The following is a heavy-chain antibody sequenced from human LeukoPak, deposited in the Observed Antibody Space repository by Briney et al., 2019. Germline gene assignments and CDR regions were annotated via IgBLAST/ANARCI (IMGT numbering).Heavy chain of an antibody. CDR3: ATIAAAEFFAFDI. CDR2: MKGDGSEI. CDR1: GFTFSTYW. J-gene: IGHJ3*02. V-gene: IGHV3-7*01. Sequence: GGSLRLSCAASGFTFSTYWMTWVRQAPGKGLEWVANMKGDGSEIHYVDSVKGRFTISRDNSKNTLYLQMNSLRAEDTAVYYCATIAAAEFFAFDIWGQGTMVTVSS. D-gene: IGHD6-13*01.